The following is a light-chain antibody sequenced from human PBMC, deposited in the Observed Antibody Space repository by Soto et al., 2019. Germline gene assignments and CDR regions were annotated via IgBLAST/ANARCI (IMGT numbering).Light chain of an antibody. J-gene: IGLJ2*01. CDR2: DVY. CDR3: SSYSSSTTSVV. CDR1: SSDVGGYNY. V-gene: IGLV2-14*03. Sequence: QSALTQPASVSGSPGQSITISCTGASSDVGGYNYVSWYQQHPGKAPKLMIYDVYSRPSGVSNRFSGSKSGNTASLTISGLQAEDDGDYYCSSYSSSTTSVVFGGGTKLTVL.